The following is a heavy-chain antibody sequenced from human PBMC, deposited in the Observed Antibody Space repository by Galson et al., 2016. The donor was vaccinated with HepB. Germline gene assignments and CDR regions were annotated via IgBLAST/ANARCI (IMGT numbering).Heavy chain of an antibody. D-gene: IGHD3-10*01. Sequence: TLSLTCAVSGGSISSGGYSWSWIRQPPGKGLEWIGYIYHTGSTYYNPSLKSRVTISVDRSKNQFSLKLSSVTAADTAVYYCARGKGRGGFDYWGPGTLVTVSA. CDR1: GGSISSGGYS. J-gene: IGHJ4*02. CDR3: ARGKGRGGFDY. V-gene: IGHV4-30-2*01. CDR2: IYHTGST.